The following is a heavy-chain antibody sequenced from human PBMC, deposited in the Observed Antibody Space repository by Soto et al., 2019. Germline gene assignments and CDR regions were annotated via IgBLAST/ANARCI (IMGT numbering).Heavy chain of an antibody. D-gene: IGHD2-15*01. V-gene: IGHV3-23*01. CDR3: GSIVCGGGSFNPVLYFP. CDR2: ISGSGGST. Sequence: GGSLRLSCAASGFTFSSYAMSWVRQAPGKGLEWVSGISGSGGSTYYADSVTGRFTISRDNSKNTLYLQMNTLRAEDTAVYYWGSIVCGGGSFNPVLYFPGSRETVAPASS. J-gene: IGHJ5*02. CDR1: GFTFSSYA.